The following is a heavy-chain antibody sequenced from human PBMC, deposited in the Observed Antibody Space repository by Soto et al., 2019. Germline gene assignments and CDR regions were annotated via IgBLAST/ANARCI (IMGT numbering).Heavy chain of an antibody. CDR1: GYTFNTYY. Sequence: ASVKVSCKPSGYTFNTYYLHWLRQAPGQALEWMGVIHPSGGGTTYTQKFLGRVTVTRDTSTTTVFMELSSLRSDDTAVYYCARGGHIAVVTASFDYWGQGTLVTVSS. J-gene: IGHJ4*02. D-gene: IGHD2-21*02. V-gene: IGHV1-46*02. CDR2: IHPSGGGT. CDR3: ARGGHIAVVTASFDY.